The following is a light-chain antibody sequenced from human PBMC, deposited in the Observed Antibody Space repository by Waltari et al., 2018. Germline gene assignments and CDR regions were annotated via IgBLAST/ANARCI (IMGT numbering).Light chain of an antibody. CDR1: QPIGSH. J-gene: IGKJ1*01. CDR3: QQRDTWPLT. Sequence: DIMLTQSPATLSLSPGETANLSCRASQPIGSHLAWYQQKPGQAPRLLISDVSNRAPGIPVRFSGSGSGTDFTLIISSLESEDFAVYYCQQRDTWPLTFGQGNKVEI. V-gene: IGKV3-11*01. CDR2: DVS.